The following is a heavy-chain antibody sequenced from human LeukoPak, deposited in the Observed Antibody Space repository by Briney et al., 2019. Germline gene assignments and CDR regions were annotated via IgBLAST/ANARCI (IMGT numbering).Heavy chain of an antibody. Sequence: GESLKISCKGSGYTFTSYWIVWVRQMPGKGLEWMGSIYPGDCDTKYGPSFQGQVTISADRSISTAYLQWSSLQASDTAMYYCPRPRTLVRGTIGYYFDYCGQGTLVTVSS. CDR1: GYTFTSYW. CDR3: PRPRTLVRGTIGYYFDY. CDR2: IYPGDCDT. D-gene: IGHD3-10*01. V-gene: IGHV5-51*01. J-gene: IGHJ4*02.